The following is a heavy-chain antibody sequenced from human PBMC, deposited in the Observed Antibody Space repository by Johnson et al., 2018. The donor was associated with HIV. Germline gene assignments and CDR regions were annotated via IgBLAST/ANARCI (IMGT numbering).Heavy chain of an antibody. CDR3: ARVSLTDDSFAE. Sequence: QVQLVESGGGVVQPGRSLGLSCTASGFTFSRNAMHWVRQPPGKGLEWVAVISFDGTEKHYGDSVRGRFTISRDNSKNTLSLQMNSLTTEDTAIYFCARVSLTDDSFAEWGQGTMVLVSS. CDR2: ISFDGTEK. D-gene: IGHD2-8*01. V-gene: IGHV3-30*04. J-gene: IGHJ3*01. CDR1: GFTFSRNA.